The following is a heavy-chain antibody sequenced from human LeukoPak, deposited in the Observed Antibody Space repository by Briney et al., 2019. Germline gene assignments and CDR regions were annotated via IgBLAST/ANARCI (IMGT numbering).Heavy chain of an antibody. CDR3: ARQVRHYDFWSGYEGHEHNWFDP. J-gene: IGHJ5*02. CDR1: GGSISSSSYY. V-gene: IGHV4-39*01. CDR2: IYYSGST. Sequence: RTSETLSLTCTVSGGSISSSSYYWGWIRQPPGKGLEWIGSIYYSGSTYYNPSLKSRVTISVDTSKNQFSLKLSSVTAADTAVYYCARQVRHYDFWSGYEGHEHNWFDPWGQGTLVTVSS. D-gene: IGHD3-3*01.